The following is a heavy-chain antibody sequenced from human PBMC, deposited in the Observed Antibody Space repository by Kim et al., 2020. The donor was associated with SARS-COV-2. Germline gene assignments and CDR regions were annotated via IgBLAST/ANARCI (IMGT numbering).Heavy chain of an antibody. J-gene: IGHJ3*02. D-gene: IGHD2-2*01. Sequence: SVKGRFTISRDNAKNALYLQMNSLRAEDTAVYYCARRCSSTSCLGADAFDIWGQGTMVTVSS. CDR3: ARRCSSTSCLGADAFDI. V-gene: IGHV3-11*01.